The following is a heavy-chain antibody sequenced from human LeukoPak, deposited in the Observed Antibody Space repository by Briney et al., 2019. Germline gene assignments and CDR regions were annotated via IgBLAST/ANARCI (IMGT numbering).Heavy chain of an antibody. D-gene: IGHD6-19*01. CDR3: AKHKISSGWYLGWFDP. V-gene: IGHV3-9*01. J-gene: IGHJ5*02. CDR1: GFTFDDYA. CDR2: ISWNSGSI. Sequence: GGSLRLSCAASGFTFDDYAMHWVRQAPGKGLEWVSGISWNSGSIGYADSVKGRFTISRDNSKNTLYLQMESLRAEDTAVYFCAKHKISSGWYLGWFDPWGQGTLVTVSS.